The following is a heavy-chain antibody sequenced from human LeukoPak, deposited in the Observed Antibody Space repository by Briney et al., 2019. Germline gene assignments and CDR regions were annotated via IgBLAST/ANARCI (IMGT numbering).Heavy chain of an antibody. Sequence: ASVKVSCKASGGTFSSYAISWVRQAPGQGLEWMGWINPNSGGTNYAQKFQGRVTMTRDTSISTAYMELSRLRSDDTAVYYCARPLRAAAKYYFDYWGQGTLVTVSS. CDR2: INPNSGGT. CDR1: GGTFSSYA. V-gene: IGHV1-2*02. J-gene: IGHJ4*02. CDR3: ARPLRAAAKYYFDY. D-gene: IGHD6-13*01.